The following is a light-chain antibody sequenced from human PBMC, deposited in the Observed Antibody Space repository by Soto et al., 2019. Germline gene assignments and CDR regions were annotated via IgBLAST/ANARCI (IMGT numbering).Light chain of an antibody. V-gene: IGKV1-13*02. CDR1: QALNSS. J-gene: IGKJ2*01. Sequence: AIPLNQSPSFLSASISDKVNITCRASQALNSSLAWSQHQPGKAPRLLIYDVSTLESGVPSRFSGNGSGTDFTLTISSLQPDDFATYYCQQFYAYPRTFGQGTQLEIK. CDR3: QQFYAYPRT. CDR2: DVS.